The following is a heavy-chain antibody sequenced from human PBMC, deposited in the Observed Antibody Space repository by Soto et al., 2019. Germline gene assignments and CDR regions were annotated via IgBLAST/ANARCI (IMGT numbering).Heavy chain of an antibody. CDR1: GGFISDYS. V-gene: IGHV4-59*01. D-gene: IGHD3-10*01. CDR2: ISNSGST. J-gene: IGHJ6*03. Sequence: PSETLSLTCSVSGGFISDYSWSWIQQPPGKGLEWIGDISNSGSTKYNPSLKSPVTISRDTSKHQFSLRLTSVTPADTAVYYCARILSSFYNLGADYYYRDMDVWGKGTTVTVSS. CDR3: ARILSSFYNLGADYYYRDMDV.